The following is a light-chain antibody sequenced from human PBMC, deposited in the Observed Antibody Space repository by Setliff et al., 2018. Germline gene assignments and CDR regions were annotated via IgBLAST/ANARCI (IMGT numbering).Light chain of an antibody. CDR3: CSYAGSYTSFDV. Sequence: QSALAQPRSVSGSPGQSVTISCTGTSSDVGGCNYVSWYQQHPGKAPKLMIYDVSKRPSGVPDRFSGSKSGNTASLTISGLQAEDEADYYCCSYAGSYTSFDVFGTGTKVTVL. CDR1: SSDVGGCNY. J-gene: IGLJ1*01. CDR2: DVS. V-gene: IGLV2-11*01.